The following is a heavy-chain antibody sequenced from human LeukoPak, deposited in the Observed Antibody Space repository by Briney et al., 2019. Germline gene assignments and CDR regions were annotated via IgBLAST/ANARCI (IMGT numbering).Heavy chain of an antibody. Sequence: ASVKVSCKASGGTFSSYAISWVRQAPGQGLEWMGGIIPIFGTANYAQKFQGRVTITTDESTSTAYMELSSLRSEDTAVYYCARGDLGATDYYYYMDVWGKGTTVTVSS. V-gene: IGHV1-69*05. J-gene: IGHJ6*03. D-gene: IGHD1-26*01. CDR3: ARGDLGATDYYYYMDV. CDR2: IIPIFGTA. CDR1: GGTFSSYA.